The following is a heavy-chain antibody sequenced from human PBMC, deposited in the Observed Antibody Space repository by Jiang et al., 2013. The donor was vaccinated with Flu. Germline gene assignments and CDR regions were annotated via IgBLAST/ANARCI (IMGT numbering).Heavy chain of an antibody. CDR2: MSIDGSTG. Sequence: EWVAVMSIDGSTGYYADSVKGRFTISRDNSKNMLYLQMNSLTTEDTAVYYCAKDREPTYIHYMDVVGQGPRSPSP. J-gene: IGHJ6*02. V-gene: IGHV3-30-3*02. D-gene: IGHD1-14*01. CDR3: AKDREPTYIHYMDV.